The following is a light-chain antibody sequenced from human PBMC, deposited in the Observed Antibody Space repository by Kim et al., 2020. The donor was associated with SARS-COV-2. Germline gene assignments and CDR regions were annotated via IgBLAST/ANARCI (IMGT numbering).Light chain of an antibody. V-gene: IGKV3-20*01. CDR2: GAS. CDR3: QRYGTSPT. J-gene: IGKJ1*01. CDR1: HSITGDF. Sequence: ELVLTQSPGTLSLSPGERATLSCRASHSITGDFLAWYQQKPGRPPRLLIWGASSRATGIPDRFSGSESGTDYTLTISRLEPEDFAVYYCQRYGTSPTFGQGTEVDIK.